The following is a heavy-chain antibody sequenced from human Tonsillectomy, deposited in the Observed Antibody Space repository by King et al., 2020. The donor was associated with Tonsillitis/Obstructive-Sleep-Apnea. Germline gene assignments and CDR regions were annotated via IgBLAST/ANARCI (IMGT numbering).Heavy chain of an antibody. CDR3: ARGGWGLLEWGYFAY. CDR1: GFTFNNYE. Sequence: VQLVESGGGLVQPGGSLRLSCAASGFTFNNYEMNWVRQAPGEGLEWVSYISSSGSTIYYADSVKGRFTISRDNAKNSLYLQMNSLRAEDTAVYYCARGGWGLLEWGYFAYWGQGTLVTVSS. D-gene: IGHD1-26*01. J-gene: IGHJ4*02. V-gene: IGHV3-48*03. CDR2: ISSSGSTI.